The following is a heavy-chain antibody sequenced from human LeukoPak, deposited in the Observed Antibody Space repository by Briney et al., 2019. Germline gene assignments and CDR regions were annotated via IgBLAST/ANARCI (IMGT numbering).Heavy chain of an antibody. J-gene: IGHJ4*02. CDR2: INPSGGST. CDR1: GYTFTSYY. V-gene: IGHV1-46*01. CDR3: AGSLGYCTSNVCYLKY. D-gene: IGHD2-8*01. Sequence: VASAKVSCKASGYTFTSYYMHWVRQAPGQGLEWMGIINPSGGSTSYAQKFQGRVTMTRDMSTSTVYMELSSLRSDDTAVYYCAGSLGYCTSNVCYLKYWGQGTLVTVSS.